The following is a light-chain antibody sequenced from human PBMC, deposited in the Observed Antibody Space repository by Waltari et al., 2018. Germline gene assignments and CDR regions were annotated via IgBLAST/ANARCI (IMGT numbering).Light chain of an antibody. CDR3: YSRDSTTNHPL. V-gene: IGLV3-19*01. Sequence: SSELTQDPAVSVALRQTVTITCQGDSLRSISRRWYQQRPGQAPLPVIYGQNVRPSGIPDRFSGSTSGNTASLTITGAQAEDEADYYCYSRDSTTNHPLFGGGTKLTVL. J-gene: IGLJ3*02. CDR1: SLRSIS. CDR2: GQN.